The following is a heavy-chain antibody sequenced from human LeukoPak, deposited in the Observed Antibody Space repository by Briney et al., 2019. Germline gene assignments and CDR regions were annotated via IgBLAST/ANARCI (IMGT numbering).Heavy chain of an antibody. D-gene: IGHD3-22*01. CDR3: ARVLHSSGYNDAFDI. V-gene: IGHV1-2*04. CDR2: INPNSGGA. Sequence: GASVKVSCKASGYTFTGYYMHWVRQAPGQGLEWMGWINPNSGGANYAQKFQGWVTMTRDTSISTAYMELSRLRSDDTAVYYCARVLHSSGYNDAFDIWGQGTMVTVSS. CDR1: GYTFTGYY. J-gene: IGHJ3*02.